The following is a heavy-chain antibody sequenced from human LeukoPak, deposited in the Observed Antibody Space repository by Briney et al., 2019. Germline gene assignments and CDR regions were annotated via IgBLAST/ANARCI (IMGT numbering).Heavy chain of an antibody. CDR3: AKGRNNGMDV. CDR2: IAYTGETT. V-gene: IGHV3-23*01. D-gene: IGHD2/OR15-2a*01. Sequence: GGSLRLSCAASGFSFSTYAMSWVRQAPGEGLEWISAIAYTGETTYYADSVKGRFTVSRDNSENTLYLQMNSLRAEDTAVYYCAKGRNNGMDVWGQGTTVTVSS. CDR1: GFSFSTYA. J-gene: IGHJ6*02.